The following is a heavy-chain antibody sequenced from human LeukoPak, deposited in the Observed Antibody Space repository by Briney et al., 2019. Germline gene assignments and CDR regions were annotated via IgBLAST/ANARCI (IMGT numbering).Heavy chain of an antibody. CDR3: ARTIARDGYKKGFDP. CDR1: GYTFTGYY. J-gene: IGHJ5*02. CDR2: INPNSGGT. V-gene: IGHV1-2*02. Sequence: GASVKVSCKASGYTFTGYYMHWVRQAPGQGLEWMGWINPNSGGTNYAQKFQGRVTMTRDTSISTAYVELSRLRSDDTAVYYCARTIARDGYKKGFDPWGQGTLVTVSS. D-gene: IGHD5-24*01.